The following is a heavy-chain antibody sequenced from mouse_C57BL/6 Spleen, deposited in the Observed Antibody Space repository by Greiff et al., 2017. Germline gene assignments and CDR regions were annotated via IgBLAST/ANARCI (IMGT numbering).Heavy chain of an antibody. V-gene: IGHV1-47*01. Sequence: QVQLQQSGAELVKPGASVKMSCKASGYTFTTYPIEWMKQNHGKSLEGIGNFHPYNDDTKYNEKFKGKATLTVEKSSSTVYLGLSRLTSDDSAVYYCARGGDDGYYDYFDSWGQGTTLTVSS. J-gene: IGHJ2*01. CDR1: GYTFTTYP. CDR2: FHPYNDDT. D-gene: IGHD2-3*01. CDR3: ARGGDDGYYDYFDS.